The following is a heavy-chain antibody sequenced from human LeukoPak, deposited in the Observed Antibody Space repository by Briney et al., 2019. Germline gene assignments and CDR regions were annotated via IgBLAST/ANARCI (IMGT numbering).Heavy chain of an antibody. V-gene: IGHV3-53*01. CDR3: ARVPYAYYFYD. CDR1: GYTVINNY. Sequence: GGSLGLSCAASGYTVINNYVTWVRQAPGKGLEWVSIIYSGGNTYYADSVKGRFTISRDNSKNKLYLQMNNLRAEDTAVYYCARVPYAYYFYDWGQVALVTFSS. J-gene: IGHJ4*02. CDR2: IYSGGNT.